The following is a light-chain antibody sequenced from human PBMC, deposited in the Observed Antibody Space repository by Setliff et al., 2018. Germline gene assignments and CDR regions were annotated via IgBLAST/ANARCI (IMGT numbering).Light chain of an antibody. CDR2: EVS. CDR1: SSDIGGYKY. J-gene: IGLJ1*01. CDR3: CSYAASYNPYV. Sequence: QSALTQPPSASGSPGQSVTISCTGTSSDIGGYKYVSWHQQHPGKAPKLMIFEVSKRPSGVPDRFSGSKSGNTASLTVSGLQAEDEADYYCCSYAASYNPYVFGTGTKVTVL. V-gene: IGLV2-8*01.